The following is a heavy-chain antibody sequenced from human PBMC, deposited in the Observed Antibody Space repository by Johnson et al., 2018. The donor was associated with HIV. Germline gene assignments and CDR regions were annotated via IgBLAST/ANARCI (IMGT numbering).Heavy chain of an antibody. V-gene: IGHV3-33*06. CDR1: GFTLSDYY. D-gene: IGHD6-13*01. CDR3: AKCIWGSSLIDAFDI. J-gene: IGHJ3*02. Sequence: VQVVESGGGLVKPGGSLRLSCAASGFTLSDYYMTWIRQAPGKGLEWVAGMWYDGSNKDYADSVKGRFTISRDNSKNTLYLQMNSLRAEDTAVYYCAKCIWGSSLIDAFDIWGQGTRVTVSS. CDR2: MWYDGSNK.